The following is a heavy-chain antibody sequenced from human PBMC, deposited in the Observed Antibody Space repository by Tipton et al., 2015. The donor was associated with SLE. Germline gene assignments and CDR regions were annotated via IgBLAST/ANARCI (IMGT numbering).Heavy chain of an antibody. V-gene: IGHV3-21*01. J-gene: IGHJ6*03. Sequence: SLRLSCAASGFTFSSYRMNWVRQAPGKGLEWVSSISTTGYIYYGDSVKGRFTISRDNAKNSLYLQMDSLRAEDTAIYYCAREGSGLLLYYYYYMDVWGKGTTVTVSS. D-gene: IGHD2/OR15-2a*01. CDR3: AREGSGLLLYYYYYMDV. CDR1: GFTFSSYR. CDR2: ISTTGYI.